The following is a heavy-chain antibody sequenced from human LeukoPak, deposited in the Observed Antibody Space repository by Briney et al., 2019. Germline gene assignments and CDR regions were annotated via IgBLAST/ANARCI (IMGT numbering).Heavy chain of an antibody. CDR2: IRYDGSNK. CDR1: GFTFSSYG. V-gene: IGHV3-30*02. D-gene: IGHD1-1*01. Sequence: PGGSLRLSCAASGFTFSSYGMHWVRQAPGKGLEWVAFIRYDGSNKYYADSVKGRFTISRDNSKNTLYLQMNSLRAEDTAVYYCAKDLRGNWPHGAFDIWGQGTMVTVSS. J-gene: IGHJ3*02. CDR3: AKDLRGNWPHGAFDI.